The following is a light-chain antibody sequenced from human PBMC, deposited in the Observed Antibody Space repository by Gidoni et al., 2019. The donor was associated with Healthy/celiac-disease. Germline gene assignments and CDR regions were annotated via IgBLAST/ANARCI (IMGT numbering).Light chain of an antibody. CDR2: RNH. J-gene: IGLJ2*01. CDR3: AAWDDSLNGVV. V-gene: IGLV1-44*01. CDR1: SSNIGSNT. Sequence: QSALTQPPSASGSPGHRVTISCSGSSSNIGSNTVNWYQQLPGTAPKLLLYRNHQRPAGVPAPFSGSKAGTSASLALSGLQSEDEADYYCAAWDDSLNGVVFGGGTKLTVL.